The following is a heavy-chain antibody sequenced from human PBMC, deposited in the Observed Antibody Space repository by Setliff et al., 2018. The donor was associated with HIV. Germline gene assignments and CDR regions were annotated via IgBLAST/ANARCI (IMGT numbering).Heavy chain of an antibody. D-gene: IGHD3-10*01. V-gene: IGHV4-4*07. CDR1: GGSISSYY. Sequence: SETRSLTCTVSGGSISSYYWSWIRQPAGKGLEWIGRIYSTGSINYNPSLRSGVTMSVDRSKNSFSLEVTSVTAADTAIYYCARDFGTFHAFDIWGQGTVVTVSS. CDR3: ARDFGTFHAFDI. J-gene: IGHJ3*02. CDR2: IYSTGSI.